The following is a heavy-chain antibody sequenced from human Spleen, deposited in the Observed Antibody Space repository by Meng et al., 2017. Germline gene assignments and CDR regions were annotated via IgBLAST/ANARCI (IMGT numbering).Heavy chain of an antibody. CDR2: INPYSDDT. Sequence: ASVKVSCKPSGYNFPDYYIHWVRRAPGQGLEWMGRINPYSDDTHYAQNFHDRVTMTSDTSISTAYMELSRLRSDDTAVYYCVRDEDISAAGYLFGDYWGQGTLVTVSS. J-gene: IGHJ4*02. V-gene: IGHV1-2*06. CDR1: GYNFPDYY. D-gene: IGHD6-13*01. CDR3: VRDEDISAAGYLFGDY.